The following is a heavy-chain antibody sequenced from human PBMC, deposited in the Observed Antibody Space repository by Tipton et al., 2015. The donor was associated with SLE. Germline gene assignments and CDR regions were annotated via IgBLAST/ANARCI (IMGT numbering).Heavy chain of an antibody. D-gene: IGHD3-3*01. V-gene: IGHV3-30*19. Sequence: SLRLSCVASGFNFNSYGLHWVRQAPGRGLEWVAVISFDGRNKNYADSVKGRFTISRDNSKNTLYLQMNSLRAEDTAVYYCASSLLTVFAGFDHWGQGTLVTVSS. CDR1: GFNFNSYG. CDR2: ISFDGRNK. J-gene: IGHJ4*02. CDR3: ASSLLTVFAGFDH.